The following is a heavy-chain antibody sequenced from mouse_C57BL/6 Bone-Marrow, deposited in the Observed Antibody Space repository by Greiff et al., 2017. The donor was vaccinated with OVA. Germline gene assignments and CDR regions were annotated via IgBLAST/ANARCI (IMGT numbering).Heavy chain of an antibody. J-gene: IGHJ2*01. CDR1: GFTFSSYT. D-gene: IGHD1-1*01. CDR2: ISGGGGNT. Sequence: EVQGVESGGGLVKPGGSLKLSCAASGFTFSSYTMSWVRQTPEKRLEWVATISGGGGNTYYPDSVKGRFTISRDNAKNTLYLQMSSLRSEDTALYYCARHYYGSSYFDYWGQGTTRTVSS. V-gene: IGHV5-9*01. CDR3: ARHYYGSSYFDY.